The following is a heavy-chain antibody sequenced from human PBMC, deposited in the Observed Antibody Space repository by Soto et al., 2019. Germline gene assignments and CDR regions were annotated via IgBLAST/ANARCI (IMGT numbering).Heavy chain of an antibody. CDR3: ATLKWGSAFDI. D-gene: IGHD3-16*01. CDR2: IYYSGST. Sequence: QLQLHESGPGLVKPSETLSLTCTVSGGSISSSSYYWGWIRRPPGKGLEWIGSIYYSGSTYYNPSLKSRVTISVDTSKNQFSLKLSSVTAADTAVYYCATLKWGSAFDIWGQGTMVTVSS. CDR1: GGSISSSSYY. V-gene: IGHV4-39*01. J-gene: IGHJ3*02.